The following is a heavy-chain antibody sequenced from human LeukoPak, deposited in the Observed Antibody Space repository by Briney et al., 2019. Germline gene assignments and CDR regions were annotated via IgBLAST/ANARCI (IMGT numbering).Heavy chain of an antibody. J-gene: IGHJ6*03. CDR2: IIPIFGTA. V-gene: IGHV1-69*05. CDR1: GGTFISYA. Sequence: SVKVSCKASGGTFISYAISWVRQAPGQGLEWMGRIIPIFGTANYAQKFQGRVTITTDESTSTAYMELSSLRSEDTAVYYCARGGQLLHYYYYYMDVWGKGTTVTVSS. CDR3: ARGGQLLHYYYYYMDV. D-gene: IGHD2-2*01.